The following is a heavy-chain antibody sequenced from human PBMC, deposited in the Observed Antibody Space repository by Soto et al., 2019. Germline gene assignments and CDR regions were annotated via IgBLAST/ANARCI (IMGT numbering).Heavy chain of an antibody. Sequence: ASVKVSCKASGYTFTSYDINWVRQATGQGLEWMGWMNPNSGNTGYAQKFQGRVTMTRNTSISTAYMELSSLRSEDTAVYYCARVAYCTNGVCRNWFDPWGQGTLVTVSS. J-gene: IGHJ5*02. D-gene: IGHD2-8*01. CDR2: MNPNSGNT. CDR3: ARVAYCTNGVCRNWFDP. CDR1: GYTFTSYD. V-gene: IGHV1-8*01.